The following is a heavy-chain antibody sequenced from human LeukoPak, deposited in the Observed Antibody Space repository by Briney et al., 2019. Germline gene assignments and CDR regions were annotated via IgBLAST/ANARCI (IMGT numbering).Heavy chain of an antibody. D-gene: IGHD1-26*01. CDR3: ARVGASGSYVN. J-gene: IGHJ4*02. CDR2: INPNSGGT. CDR1: GYTFTSYG. Sequence: ASVKVSCKASGYTFTSYGISWVRQAPGQGLEWMGWINPNSGGTNYAQKFQGRVTMTRDTSISTAYMELSRLRSDDTAVYYCARVGASGSYVNWGQGTLVTVSS. V-gene: IGHV1-2*02.